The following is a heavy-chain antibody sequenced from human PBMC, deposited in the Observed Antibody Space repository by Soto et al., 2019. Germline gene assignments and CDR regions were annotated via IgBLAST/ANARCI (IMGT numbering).Heavy chain of an antibody. Sequence: ASVKVSCKASGYTFTSYGISWVRQAPGQGIEWMGWISAYNGNTNYAQKLQGRVTMTTDTSTSTAYMELRSLRSDDTAVYYCARVFFYGSGSFNYYYYYMDVWGKGTTVTVSS. CDR3: ARVFFYGSGSFNYYYYYMDV. J-gene: IGHJ6*03. CDR1: GYTFTSYG. CDR2: ISAYNGNT. D-gene: IGHD3-10*01. V-gene: IGHV1-18*01.